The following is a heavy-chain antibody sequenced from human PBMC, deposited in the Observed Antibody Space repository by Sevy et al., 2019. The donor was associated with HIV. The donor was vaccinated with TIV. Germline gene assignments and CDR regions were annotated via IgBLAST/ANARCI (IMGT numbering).Heavy chain of an antibody. CDR1: GFTFSSYG. D-gene: IGHD2-2*01. CDR2: IRYDGSNK. Sequence: GGSLRLSCAASGFTFSSYGMHWVRQAPGKGLEWVAFIRYDGSNKYYADSVKGRFTISRDNSKNTRYLQMNSLRAEDTAVYYCAKDLCSSTSCYVYYYYYGMDVWGQGTTVTVSS. J-gene: IGHJ6*02. CDR3: AKDLCSSTSCYVYYYYYGMDV. V-gene: IGHV3-30*02.